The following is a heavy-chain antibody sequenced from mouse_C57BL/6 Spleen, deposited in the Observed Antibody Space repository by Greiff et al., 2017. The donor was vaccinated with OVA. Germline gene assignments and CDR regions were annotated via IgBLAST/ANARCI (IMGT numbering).Heavy chain of an antibody. CDR2: ISPRSGNT. CDR1: GYTFTSYG. Sequence: QVQLQQSGAELARPGASVKLSCKASGYTFTSYGISWVKQRTGQGLEWIGEISPRSGNTYYNEKFKGKATLTADKSSSTAYMELRSLTSEDSAVYFCAREAGYYFDYWGQGTTLTVSS. V-gene: IGHV1-81*01. J-gene: IGHJ2*01. CDR3: AREAGYYFDY.